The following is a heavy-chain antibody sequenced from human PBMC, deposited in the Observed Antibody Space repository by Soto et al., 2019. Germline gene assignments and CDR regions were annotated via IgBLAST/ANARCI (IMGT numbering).Heavy chain of an antibody. CDR2: INWKSDI. D-gene: IGHD3-16*01. CDR3: AISQDRGGRTTFIY. V-gene: IGHV3-9*01. J-gene: IGHJ4*02. Sequence: GGSLRLSCAVSGFTFDDNAMHWVRQAPEKGLEWVSGINWKSDIGYADSVKGRFTISRDNAENSLYLQMNSLGAEDTALYYCAISQDRGGRTTFIYWGQGTQVTVSS. CDR1: GFTFDDNA.